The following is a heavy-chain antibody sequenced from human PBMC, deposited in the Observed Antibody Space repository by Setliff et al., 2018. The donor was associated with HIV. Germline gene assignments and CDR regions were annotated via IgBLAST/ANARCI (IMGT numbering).Heavy chain of an antibody. CDR3: ARLGSGWNWVTRIDY. CDR2: IYYTGNT. D-gene: IGHD6-19*01. V-gene: IGHV4-39*02. J-gene: IGHJ4*02. CDR1: GDSLSGSGFY. Sequence: ASETLSLTCNVSGDSLSGSGFYWGWLRQPPGKGLQWIGSIYYTGNTFYNLSLTSRVTISLDTSKNLFFLTLRSVTAADTAVYYCARLGSGWNWVTRIDYWGRGTLVTVSS.